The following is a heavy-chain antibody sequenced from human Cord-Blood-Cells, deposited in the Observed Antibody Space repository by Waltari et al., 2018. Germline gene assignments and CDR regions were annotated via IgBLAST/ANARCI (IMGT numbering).Heavy chain of an antibody. Sequence: QMQRVQSGPEVKKPGTSAKVSCKAAGCTFTRPAVQWVRQARAERLEWIGWIVVGSGNTNYAQKFQERVTITRDMSTSTAYMELSSLRSEDTAVYYCAAGSPYYDFWSGYLAPFDYWGQGTLVTVSS. V-gene: IGHV1-58*01. CDR3: AAGSPYYDFWSGYLAPFDY. CDR2: IVVGSGNT. D-gene: IGHD3-3*01. CDR1: GCTFTRPA. J-gene: IGHJ4*02.